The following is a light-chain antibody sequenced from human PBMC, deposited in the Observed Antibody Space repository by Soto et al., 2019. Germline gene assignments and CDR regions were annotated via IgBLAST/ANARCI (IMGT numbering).Light chain of an antibody. J-gene: IGLJ3*02. CDR1: SGYSTYA. CDR2: INYGGTH. Sequence: QPVLTQSPSASASLGASVKLTCTLSSGYSTYAIAWHQQQSEKGPRFLMKINYGGTHSKGDGFFDRFSGSSSGAERHLTISTLQSEDEADYYCQSLGTGIRVFGGGTKLTVL. V-gene: IGLV4-69*01. CDR3: QSLGTGIRV.